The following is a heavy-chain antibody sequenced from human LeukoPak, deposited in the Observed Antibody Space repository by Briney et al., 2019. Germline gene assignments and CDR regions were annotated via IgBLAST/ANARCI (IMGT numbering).Heavy chain of an antibody. Sequence: GSSVKVSCKASGGTFSSYAISWVRQAPGQGLEWKGGIIPIFGTASYAQKFQGRVTITTDESTSTAYMELSSLRSEDTAVYYCARQSVSAFRYNWNYAYWGQGTLVTVSS. CDR3: ARQSVSAFRYNWNYAY. CDR1: GGTFSSYA. CDR2: IIPIFGTA. V-gene: IGHV1-69*05. D-gene: IGHD1-7*01. J-gene: IGHJ4*02.